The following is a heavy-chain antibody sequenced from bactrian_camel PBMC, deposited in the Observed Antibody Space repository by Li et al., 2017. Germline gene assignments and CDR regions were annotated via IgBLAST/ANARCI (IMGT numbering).Heavy chain of an antibody. D-gene: IGHD1*01. CDR3: ARDDSSCVPLVAGRPEIGN. Sequence: HVQLVESGGGSVQAGGSLRLSCAVSGYTVGRYCMAWFRQVPGNEREGVAVINDGTTSIHYTVKGRFTISQDNARNTLYLQMNSLKSEDTAMYYCARDDSSCVPLVAGRPEIGNRGRGTQVTVS. CDR1: GYTVGRYC. J-gene: IGHJ4*01. V-gene: IGHV3S1*01. CDR2: INDGTT.